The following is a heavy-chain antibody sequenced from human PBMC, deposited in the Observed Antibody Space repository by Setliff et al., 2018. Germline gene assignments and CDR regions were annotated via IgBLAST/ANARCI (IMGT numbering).Heavy chain of an antibody. V-gene: IGHV4-61*02. Sequence: PSETLSLTCTVSGASISSGSYYWSWIRQPAGKGLEWLGRIYTSGTTNYSPSFKSRVTISADTSKNQISLKLSSVTAADTAVYFCARDNTMVGATDYWGLGTLVTVSS. D-gene: IGHD1-26*01. CDR2: IYTSGTT. CDR1: GASISSGSYY. CDR3: ARDNTMVGATDY. J-gene: IGHJ4*02.